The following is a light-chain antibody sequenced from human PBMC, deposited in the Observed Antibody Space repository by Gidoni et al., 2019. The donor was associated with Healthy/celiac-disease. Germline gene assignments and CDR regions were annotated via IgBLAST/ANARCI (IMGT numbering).Light chain of an antibody. Sequence: ETVLTQTPGTLSLSPGERATLSRRASQSVSSSYLAWYQQKPGQAPRLLVYGASSRATGIPGRFSGSGSGPDFTLTISRLEPEDFAVYYCQQYGSSHGTFGQXTKLEIK. CDR3: QQYGSSHGT. CDR2: GAS. V-gene: IGKV3-20*01. J-gene: IGKJ2*01. CDR1: QSVSSSY.